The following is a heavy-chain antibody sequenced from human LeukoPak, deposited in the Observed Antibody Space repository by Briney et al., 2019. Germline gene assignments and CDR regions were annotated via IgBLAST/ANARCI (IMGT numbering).Heavy chain of an antibody. D-gene: IGHD2-2*01. CDR2: INPSGGST. CDR1: GYTFTSYG. Sequence: ASVKVSCKASGYTFTSYGISWVRQAPGQGLEWMGIINPSGGSTSYAQKFQGRVTMTRDTSTSTVYMELSSLRSEDTAVYYCARVGCSSTSCYFGWFDPWGQGTLVTVSS. CDR3: ARVGCSSTSCYFGWFDP. J-gene: IGHJ5*02. V-gene: IGHV1-46*01.